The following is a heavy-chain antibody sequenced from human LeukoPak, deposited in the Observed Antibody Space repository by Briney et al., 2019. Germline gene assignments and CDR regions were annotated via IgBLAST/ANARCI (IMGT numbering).Heavy chain of an antibody. CDR3: ARDLVVYAIHPEYYFDY. V-gene: IGHV3-30-3*01. J-gene: IGHJ4*02. CDR2: ISYDGSNK. D-gene: IGHD2-8*02. Sequence: GGSLRLSCAASGFTFSSYAMHWVRQAPGKGLEWVAVISYDGSNKYYADSVKGRSTISRDNSKNTLYLQMNSLRAEDTAVYYCARDLVVYAIHPEYYFDYWAREPWSPSPQ. CDR1: GFTFSSYA.